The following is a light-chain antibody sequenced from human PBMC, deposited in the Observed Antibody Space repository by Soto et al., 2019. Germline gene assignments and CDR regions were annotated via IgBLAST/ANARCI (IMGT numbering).Light chain of an antibody. V-gene: IGKV1-5*03. CDR1: QSISSW. CDR3: QHYNTYPWT. J-gene: IGKJ1*01. Sequence: DIQKTQSPSILSASVGDRVTITCRASQSISSWLAWYQQKPGKAPNLLIYKASHLENGVPSRFSGSGSGTEFTLTISSLQPGDFATYYCQHYNTYPWTVGQGTKV. CDR2: KAS.